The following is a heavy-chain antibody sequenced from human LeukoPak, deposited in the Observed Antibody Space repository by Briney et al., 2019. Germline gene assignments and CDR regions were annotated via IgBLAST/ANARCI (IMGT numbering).Heavy chain of an antibody. J-gene: IGHJ4*02. D-gene: IGHD3-3*01. V-gene: IGHV1-2*02. CDR3: ARDLFWTGYYYFDF. CDR2: IDANSGGT. Sequence: ASVKVSCKTSGFTFTGYYFHWMRQAPGQGLEWMGSIDANSGGTEYAQKFQGRVTMTRDTSLSTAYMEVTSLTSDDTAVYYCARDLFWTGYYYFDFWDQGTLVTVSS. CDR1: GFTFTGYY.